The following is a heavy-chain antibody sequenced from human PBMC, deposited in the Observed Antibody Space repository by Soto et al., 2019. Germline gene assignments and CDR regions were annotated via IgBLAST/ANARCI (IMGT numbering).Heavy chain of an antibody. J-gene: IGHJ4*02. D-gene: IGHD1-26*01. CDR3: AREVVGANVPDY. CDR1: GGSFSGYY. V-gene: IGHV4-30-4*01. CDR2: IYYSGST. Sequence: KPSETLSLTCAVYGGSFSGYYWSWIRQPPGKGLEWIGYIYYSGSTHYNPSLKNRVSISVDTSKNQFSLKLSAVTAADTAVYYCAREVVGANVPDYWGQGTLVTVSS.